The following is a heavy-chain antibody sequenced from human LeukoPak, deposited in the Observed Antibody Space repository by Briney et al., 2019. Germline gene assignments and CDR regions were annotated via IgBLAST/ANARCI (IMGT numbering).Heavy chain of an antibody. D-gene: IGHD3-16*02. Sequence: GASVKVSCKASGYTLTSYGISWVRQAPGQGLEWMGWISAYNGNTNYAQKLQGRVTMTTDTSTSTAYMELRSLRSDDTAVYYCARGDGMITFGGVIVYNWFDPWGQGTLVTVSS. CDR1: GYTLTSYG. J-gene: IGHJ5*02. CDR3: ARGDGMITFGGVIVYNWFDP. V-gene: IGHV1-18*01. CDR2: ISAYNGNT.